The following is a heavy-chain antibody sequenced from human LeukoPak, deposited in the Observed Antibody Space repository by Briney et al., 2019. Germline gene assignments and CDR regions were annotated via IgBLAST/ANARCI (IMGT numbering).Heavy chain of an antibody. V-gene: IGHV4-59*01. CDR3: ARSRSGYSYDHAAFEI. J-gene: IGHJ3*02. D-gene: IGHD5-18*01. CDR1: GGSISTYY. CDR2: IDYRGST. Sequence: PSETLSLTCTVSGGSISTYYWSWIRQPPGKGLEWIAYIDYRGSTTYNPSLRSRVTISVDTSGNQFSLKLSSVTAADTAVHYCARSRSGYSYDHAAFEIWGQGTMVTVSS.